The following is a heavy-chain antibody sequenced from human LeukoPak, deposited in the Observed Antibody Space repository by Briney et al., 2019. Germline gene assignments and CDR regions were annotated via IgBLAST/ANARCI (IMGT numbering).Heavy chain of an antibody. CDR2: IYYSGST. CDR1: GASLSSYY. Sequence: SETLSPTCTVSGASLSSYYWSWIRQPPGKGLECIGYIYYSGSTNYNPSLKSRVTISVDTSKNQFPLKLTSVTPADTAVYYCARDSNLNYDYWGQGTLVTVSS. CDR3: ARDSNLNYDY. D-gene: IGHD1-7*01. J-gene: IGHJ4*02. V-gene: IGHV4-59*01.